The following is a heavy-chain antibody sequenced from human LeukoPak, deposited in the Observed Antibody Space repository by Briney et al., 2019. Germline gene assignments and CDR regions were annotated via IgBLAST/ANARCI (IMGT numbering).Heavy chain of an antibody. J-gene: IGHJ4*02. CDR1: GGSISSGDYY. V-gene: IGHV4-30-4*01. CDR3: ARLVPAATYYFDY. D-gene: IGHD2-2*01. Sequence: PSQTLSLTCTVSGGSISSGDYYWSWIRQPPGKGLEWIGYIYYSGSTYYNPSLKSRVTISVDTSENQFSLKLSSVTAADTAVYYCARLVPAATYYFDYWGQGTLVTVSS. CDR2: IYYSGST.